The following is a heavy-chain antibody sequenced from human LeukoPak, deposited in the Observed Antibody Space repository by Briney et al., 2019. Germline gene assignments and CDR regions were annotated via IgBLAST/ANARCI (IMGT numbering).Heavy chain of an antibody. CDR2: ISSSSSYM. J-gene: IGHJ5*02. V-gene: IGHV3-21*01. CDR3: AGEISNWFDP. Sequence: PGGSPRLSCVASGFTFSDSAMNWVRQAPGKELEWVSSISSSSSYMYYSDSVKGRFTISRDNAKNSLYLQMSGLRVEDTGVYYCAGEISNWFDPWGQGTLVTVSS. CDR1: GFTFSDSA. D-gene: IGHD3-16*01.